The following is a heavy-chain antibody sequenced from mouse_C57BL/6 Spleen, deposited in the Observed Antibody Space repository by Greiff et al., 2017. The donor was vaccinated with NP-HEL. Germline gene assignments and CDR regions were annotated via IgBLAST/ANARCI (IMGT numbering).Heavy chain of an antibody. CDR1: GYTFTSYW. J-gene: IGHJ2*01. CDR3: ARCSGYPYYFDY. CDR2: IDPSDSET. V-gene: IGHV1-52*01. D-gene: IGHD3-2*02. Sequence: QVQLQQPGAELVRPGSSVKLSCKASGYTFTSYWMHWVKQRPIQGLEWIGNIDPSDSETHYNQKFKDKATLTVDKSSSTAYMQLSSLTSEDSAVYYCARCSGYPYYFDYWGQGTTLTVSS.